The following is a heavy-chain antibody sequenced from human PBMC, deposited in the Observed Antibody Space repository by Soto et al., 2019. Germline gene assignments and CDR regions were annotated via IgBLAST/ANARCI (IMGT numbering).Heavy chain of an antibody. CDR1: GGSISSGGYS. Sequence: QLQLQESGSGLVKPSQTLSLTCAVSGGSISSGGYSWSWIRQPPGKGLEWIGYIYHSGSTYYNPSLKSRVTISVDRSKNQFSLKLSSVTAADTAVYYCARGGYCSGGSCYSTLYYGMDVWGQGTTVTVSS. CDR3: ARGGYCSGGSCYSTLYYGMDV. V-gene: IGHV4-30-2*01. J-gene: IGHJ6*02. D-gene: IGHD2-15*01. CDR2: IYHSGST.